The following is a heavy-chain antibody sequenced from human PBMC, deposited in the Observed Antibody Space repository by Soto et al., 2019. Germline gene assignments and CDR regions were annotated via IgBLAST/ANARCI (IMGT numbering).Heavy chain of an antibody. D-gene: IGHD6-6*01. V-gene: IGHV4-34*01. CDR2: INHSGST. CDR1: GGSFGGYS. J-gene: IGHJ5*02. Sequence: PSETLSLTCAVYGGSFGGYSWGWFRQPPGKGLEWIGEINHSGSTNYNPSLKSRVTISVDTSKNQFSLKLSSVTAADTAVYYCARGLAYSSSFDPWGQGTLVTVSS. CDR3: ARGLAYSSSFDP.